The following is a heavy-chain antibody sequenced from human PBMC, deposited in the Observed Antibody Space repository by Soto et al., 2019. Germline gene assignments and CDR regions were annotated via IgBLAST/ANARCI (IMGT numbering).Heavy chain of an antibody. CDR3: ATSSGPYYFDY. V-gene: IGHV1-24*01. D-gene: IGHD3-22*01. Sequence: GXSVKVYCQVSGYTLTELSMHWGRQAPGKGLEWMGGFDPEDGETIYAQKFQGRVTMTEDTSTDTAYMELSSLRSEDTAVYYCATSSGPYYFDYWGQGTLVTVSS. J-gene: IGHJ4*02. CDR1: GYTLTELS. CDR2: FDPEDGET.